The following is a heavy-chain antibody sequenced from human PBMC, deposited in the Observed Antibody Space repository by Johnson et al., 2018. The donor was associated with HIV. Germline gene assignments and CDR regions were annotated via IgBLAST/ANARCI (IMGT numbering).Heavy chain of an antibody. Sequence: VQLVESGGGVVQPGRSLRLSCAASGFTFSSYAMHWVRQAPGKGLEWVAVISYDGSNKYYADSVKGRFTISRDNSKNTLYLQMYSLRDEDTAVYYCAKDWWEGYFDWTYDAFDIWGQGTMVTVSS. J-gene: IGHJ3*02. CDR1: GFTFSSYA. CDR2: ISYDGSNK. V-gene: IGHV3-30-3*01. CDR3: AKDWWEGYFDWTYDAFDI. D-gene: IGHD3-9*01.